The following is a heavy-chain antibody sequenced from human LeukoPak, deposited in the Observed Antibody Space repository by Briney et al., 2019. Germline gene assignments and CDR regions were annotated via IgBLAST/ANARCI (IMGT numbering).Heavy chain of an antibody. CDR2: VNPSGGTT. CDR3: GRQRDNSVRYTVDI. D-gene: IGHD3-16*02. J-gene: IGHJ3*02. CDR1: GYIFIDYY. V-gene: IGHV1-46*01. Sequence: ASVKVSCKASGYIFIDYYMHWVRQAPGQGLEWMGVVNPSGGTTSYAQKFQDRVTMTRDTSTSTVYMELSSLGPDDTAVYYCGRQRDNSVRYTVDIWGQGTMVTVSS.